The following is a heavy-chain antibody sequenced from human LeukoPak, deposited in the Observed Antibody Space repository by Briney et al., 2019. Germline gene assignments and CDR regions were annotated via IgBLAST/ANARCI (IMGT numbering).Heavy chain of an antibody. CDR2: LGGTNGYT. CDR3: ARGPSVCHACDFDY. D-gene: IGHD2-2*01. V-gene: IGHV3-23*01. Sequence: PGGSLRLSCVASGFTFSSYAMSWVRQPPGKGLEWVSSLGGTNGYTYYADSVKGRFSISRDNSQNTLYLQMNSLRAEDTALYYCARGPSVCHACDFDYWGQGTLVTVSS. J-gene: IGHJ4*02. CDR1: GFTFSSYA.